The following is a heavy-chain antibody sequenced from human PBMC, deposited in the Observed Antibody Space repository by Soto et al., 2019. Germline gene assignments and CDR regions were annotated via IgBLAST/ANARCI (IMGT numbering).Heavy chain of an antibody. V-gene: IGHV4-39*01. CDR1: GGSISSSSYY. D-gene: IGHD3-3*01. J-gene: IGHJ5*02. CDR2: IYYSGST. Sequence: SETLSLTCTVSGGSISSSSYYWGWIRQPPGKGLEWIGSIYYSGSTYYNPSLKSRVTISVDTSKNQFSLKLSPVTAADTAVYYCARTYYDFWSGYYNGNNWFDPWGQGTLVTVS. CDR3: ARTYYDFWSGYYNGNNWFDP.